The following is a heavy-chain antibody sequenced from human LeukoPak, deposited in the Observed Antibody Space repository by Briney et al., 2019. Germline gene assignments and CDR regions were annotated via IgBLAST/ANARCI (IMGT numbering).Heavy chain of an antibody. CDR1: GYTFTGYY. D-gene: IGHD6-19*01. J-gene: IGHJ5*02. CDR2: INPSGGST. Sequence: ASVTVSCKASGYTFTGYYMHWVRQAPGQGLERMGIINPSGGSTSYAQKFQGRVTMTRDTSTSTVYMELRSLRSDDTAVYYCARRRAGRDWFDPWGQGTLVTVSS. CDR3: ARRRAGRDWFDP. V-gene: IGHV1-46*01.